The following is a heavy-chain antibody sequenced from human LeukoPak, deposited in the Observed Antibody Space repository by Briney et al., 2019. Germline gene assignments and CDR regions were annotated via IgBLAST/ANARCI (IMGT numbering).Heavy chain of an antibody. Sequence: GESLKISCKASGYSFAAYWIGWVRQMPGKGLEWMGIIFPGDSDTRYGPSFQGQVTISADKSISTAYLQWSSLKASDAAMYYCARLWATGNHFDYWGQGTLVTVSS. D-gene: IGHD6-13*01. CDR1: GYSFAAYW. CDR3: ARLWATGNHFDY. V-gene: IGHV5-51*01. CDR2: IFPGDSDT. J-gene: IGHJ4*02.